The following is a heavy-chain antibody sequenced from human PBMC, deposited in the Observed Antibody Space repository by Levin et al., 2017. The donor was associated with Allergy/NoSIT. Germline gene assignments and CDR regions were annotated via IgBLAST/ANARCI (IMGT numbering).Heavy chain of an antibody. CDR1: GGSISSGSYY. CDR3: ARDRSTMVRGVIKTPSNWYFDL. Sequence: SETLSLTCTVSGGSISSGSYYWSWIRQPAGKGLEWIGRIYTSGSTNYNPSLKSRVTISVDTSKNQFSLKLSSVTAADTAVYYCARDRSTMVRGVIKTPSNWYFDLWGRGTLVTVSS. CDR2: IYTSGST. J-gene: IGHJ2*01. V-gene: IGHV4-61*02. D-gene: IGHD3-10*01.